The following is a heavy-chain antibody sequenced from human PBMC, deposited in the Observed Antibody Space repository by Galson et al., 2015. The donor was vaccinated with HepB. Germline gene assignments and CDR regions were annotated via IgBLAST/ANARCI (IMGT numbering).Heavy chain of an antibody. D-gene: IGHD3/OR15-3a*01. CDR3: VRRAENWTSFDY. CDR1: GFTFSNHF. J-gene: IGHJ4*01. Sequence: SLRLSCAASGFTFSNHFMPWVRQAPGKGLEWVASVTSGAEVTFYADSVKGRFTISRDNSRNTLYLQMNSLRAEDTAVYYCVRRAENWTSFDYCGHGTLLGVSS. CDR2: VTSGAEVT. V-gene: IGHV3-23*01.